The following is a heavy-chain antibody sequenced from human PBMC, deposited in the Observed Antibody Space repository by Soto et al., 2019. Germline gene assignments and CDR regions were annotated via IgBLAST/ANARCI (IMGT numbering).Heavy chain of an antibody. CDR3: ARDNLPHGSDTYYYYYGMDV. CDR1: GGTFSSYT. CDR2: IIPILGIA. V-gene: IGHV1-69*08. D-gene: IGHD3-10*01. J-gene: IGHJ6*02. Sequence: QVQLVQSGAEVKKPGSSVKVSCKASGGTFSSYTISWVRQAPGQGLEWMGRIIPILGIANYAQKFQGRVTITADKSTSTAYMELSSLRSEDTAVYYCARDNLPHGSDTYYYYYGMDVWGQGTTVTVSS.